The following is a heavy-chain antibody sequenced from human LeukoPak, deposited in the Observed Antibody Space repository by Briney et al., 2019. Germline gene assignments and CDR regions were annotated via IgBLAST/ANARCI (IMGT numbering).Heavy chain of an antibody. CDR3: ARVGVAFDI. J-gene: IGHJ3*02. CDR1: GGSISSYY. D-gene: IGHD2-8*01. V-gene: IGHV4-59*01. CDR2: IYYSGST. Sequence: WETLSLTCTVSGGSISSYYWSWIRQPPGKGLEWIGYIYYSGSTNYNPSLKSRVTISVDTSKNQFSLKLSSVTAADTAVYYCARVGVAFDIWGQGTMVTVSS.